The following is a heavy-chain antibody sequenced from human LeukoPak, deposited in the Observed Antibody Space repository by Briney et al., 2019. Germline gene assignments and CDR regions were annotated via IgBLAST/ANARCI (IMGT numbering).Heavy chain of an antibody. CDR2: IYTSGST. CDR1: GGSISSGSYY. V-gene: IGHV4-61*02. Sequence: SETLSLTCTVSGGSISSGSYYWGWIRQPAGKGLEWIGRIYTSGSTNYNPSLKSRVTISVDTSKNQFSLNLSSVTAADTAVYYCARDPGQLGYCSSTSCSHFDYWGQGTLVTVSS. CDR3: ARDPGQLGYCSSTSCSHFDY. D-gene: IGHD2-2*01. J-gene: IGHJ4*02.